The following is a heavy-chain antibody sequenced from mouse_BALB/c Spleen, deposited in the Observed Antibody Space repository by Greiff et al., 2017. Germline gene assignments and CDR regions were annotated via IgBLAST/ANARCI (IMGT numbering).Heavy chain of an antibody. J-gene: IGHJ3*01. CDR1: GYSFTSYY. CDR3: ARRDDYDRAWFAY. D-gene: IGHD2-4*01. Sequence: QVQLQQSGPELVKPGASVKISCKASGYSFTSYYIHWVKQRPGQGLEWIGWIFPGSGNTKYNEKFKGKATLTADTSSSTAYMQLSSLTSEDSAVYFCARRDDYDRAWFAYWGQGTLVTVSA. V-gene: IGHV1-66*01. CDR2: IFPGSGNT.